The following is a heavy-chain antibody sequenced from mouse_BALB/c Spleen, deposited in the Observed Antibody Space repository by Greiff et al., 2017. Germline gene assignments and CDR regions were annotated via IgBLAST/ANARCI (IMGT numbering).Heavy chain of an antibody. J-gene: IGHJ2*01. CDR2: ISYSGST. Sequence: EVQLVESGPGLVKPSQSLSLSCTATGYSITSDYAWYWIRQFQGNQLEWMGDISYSGSTSYNPSLKSRITITRDTSKNQYFLQLNSVTTEDTATYYGTKITAAIFDYWGQGTAVTVSA. D-gene: IGHD1-2*01. CDR1: GYSITSDYA. CDR3: TKITAAIFDY. V-gene: IGHV3-2*02.